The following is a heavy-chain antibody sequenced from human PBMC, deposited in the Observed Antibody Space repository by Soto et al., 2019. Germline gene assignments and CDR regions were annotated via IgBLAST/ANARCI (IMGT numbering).Heavy chain of an antibody. Sequence: QVLLQQWGAGLLKPSETLSLTCAVYGGSFSGYYWSWIRQPPGKGLEWIGEINHSGSTNYNPFLKSRVTISVDTSKNQFSLKLSSVTAADTAVYYCARGDLLMVDYWGQGNLVTVSS. CDR2: INHSGST. D-gene: IGHD1-26*01. J-gene: IGHJ4*02. CDR1: GGSFSGYY. V-gene: IGHV4-34*01. CDR3: ARGDLLMVDY.